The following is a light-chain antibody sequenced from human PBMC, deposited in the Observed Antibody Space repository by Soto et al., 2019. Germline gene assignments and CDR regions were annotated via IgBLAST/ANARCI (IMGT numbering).Light chain of an antibody. CDR3: QKCNSAPFT. CDR2: TAS. V-gene: IGKV1-27*01. J-gene: IGKJ3*01. CDR1: QDISDF. Sequence: DIQMTQSPSSLSASVGDRVTITCRASQDISDFLVWYQQKPGKVPKLLIYTASTLQSGVPSRFSGSGSGTDFTLTISSLQPEDVATYYCQKCNSAPFTFGPGTKVDIK.